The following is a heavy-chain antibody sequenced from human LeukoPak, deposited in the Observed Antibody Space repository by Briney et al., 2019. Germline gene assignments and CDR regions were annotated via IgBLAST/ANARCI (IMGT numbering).Heavy chain of an antibody. CDR2: IGVAANP. J-gene: IGHJ4*02. V-gene: IGHV3-13*05. CDR3: ASQNTPHGNFDY. CDR1: GFTFSSYD. D-gene: IGHD1-26*01. Sequence: PGGSLRLSCAASGFTFSSYDMHWVRHATGKGLEWVSAIGVAANPFYSGSVKGRFTISRENAKNSLYLLMTSLRAEDTTVYYCASQNTPHGNFDYWGQGILVTVSS.